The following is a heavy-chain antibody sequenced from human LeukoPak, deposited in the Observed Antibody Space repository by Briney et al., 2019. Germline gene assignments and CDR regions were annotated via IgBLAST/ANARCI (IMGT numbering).Heavy chain of an antibody. V-gene: IGHV3-33*08. Sequence: PGGSLRLSCAASGFTFSNYGMNWVRQAPGRGLQWVAIMWSDGNNKYSSDSLKGRFTISRDDSKNTLYLHMTSLEIEDTAVYYCARANHYYFDSWGQGTLVTVSS. CDR1: GFTFSNYG. J-gene: IGHJ4*02. CDR2: MWSDGNNK. D-gene: IGHD1-14*01. CDR3: ARANHYYFDS.